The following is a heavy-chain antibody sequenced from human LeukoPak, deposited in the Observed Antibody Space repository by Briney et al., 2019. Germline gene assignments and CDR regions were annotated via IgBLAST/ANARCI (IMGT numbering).Heavy chain of an antibody. Sequence: SGTLSLTCAVSGGSFSSTHWWTWVRQPPGKGLEWIGEIYHSGTTNYNPSLKSRVIISVDKSKNQFSLKLNSVTAADTAVYYCARGEIIVVVPAAISYYMDVWGKGTTVTVSS. CDR1: GGSFSSTHW. CDR3: ARGEIIVVVPAAISYYMDV. D-gene: IGHD2-2*01. CDR2: IYHSGTT. J-gene: IGHJ6*03. V-gene: IGHV4-4*02.